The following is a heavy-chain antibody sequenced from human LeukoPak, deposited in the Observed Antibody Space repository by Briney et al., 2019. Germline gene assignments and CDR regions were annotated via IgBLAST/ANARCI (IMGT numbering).Heavy chain of an antibody. Sequence: GESLKISCQGSGYTFPNYWIAWVRQMPGKGLEWMGIIYPGDSDARYSPSFQGQVTMSADKSISTAYLQWSSLKASDTAIYYCARQYNSETYRLGFDPWGQGTPVTVSS. CDR1: GYTFPNYW. V-gene: IGHV5-51*01. J-gene: IGHJ5*02. CDR3: ARQYNSETYRLGFDP. D-gene: IGHD1-26*01. CDR2: IYPGDSDA.